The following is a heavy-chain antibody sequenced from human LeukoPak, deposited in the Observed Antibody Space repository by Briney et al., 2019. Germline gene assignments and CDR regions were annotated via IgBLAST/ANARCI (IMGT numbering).Heavy chain of an antibody. CDR3: AKGGDNSAFLFY. D-gene: IGHD3-16*01. CDR1: GYSFTNYW. Sequence: GESLKISWKGFGYSFTNYWIGWARQMPGRGLEWMGIIYPGDSDTRYSPSFQGQVTFSADKSISTAYLQWSSLKASDTAMYYCAKGGDNSAFLFYWGQGTMVTISS. J-gene: IGHJ4*02. CDR2: IYPGDSDT. V-gene: IGHV5-51*01.